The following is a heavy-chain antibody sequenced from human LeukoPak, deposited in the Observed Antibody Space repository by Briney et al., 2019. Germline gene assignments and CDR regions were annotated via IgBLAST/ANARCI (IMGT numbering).Heavy chain of an antibody. CDR3: SRSHGDNVSSAY. V-gene: IGHV3-73*01. J-gene: IGHJ4*02. CDR2: IRSKPNNYAT. Sequence: GGSLRLSCAASGFTFSDSTVHWVRQASGKGLEWVGRIRSKPNNYATAYAESVKARFTISRDDSENTAYLQMDNLKTEDTAVYYCSRSHGDNVSSAYWGQGTLVTVSS. CDR1: GFTFSDST. D-gene: IGHD4-17*01.